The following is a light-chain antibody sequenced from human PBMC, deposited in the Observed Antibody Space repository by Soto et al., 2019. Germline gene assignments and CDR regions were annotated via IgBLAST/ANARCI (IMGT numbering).Light chain of an antibody. V-gene: IGLV2-23*02. CDR1: SSDVGSYNL. J-gene: IGLJ1*01. CDR3: CSYAGSSTYV. CDR2: EVS. Sequence: QSVLTQPASVSGSPGQSITISCTGTSSDVGSYNLVSWYQQHPGKAPKVMIYEVSKRPSGVPNRFSGSKSGYTASLTISGLQAEDEADYYCCSYAGSSTYVFGTRTKVTVL.